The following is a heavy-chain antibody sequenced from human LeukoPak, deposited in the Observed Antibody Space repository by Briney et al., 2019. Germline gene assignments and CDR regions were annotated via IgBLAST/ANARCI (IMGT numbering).Heavy chain of an antibody. Sequence: SVKGRFTISRDNSKDTLYLQMNSLRVEDTAVYYCAREFGATIMDYWGQGTLVTVSS. J-gene: IGHJ4*02. CDR3: AREFGATIMDY. D-gene: IGHD1-26*01. V-gene: IGHV3-23*01.